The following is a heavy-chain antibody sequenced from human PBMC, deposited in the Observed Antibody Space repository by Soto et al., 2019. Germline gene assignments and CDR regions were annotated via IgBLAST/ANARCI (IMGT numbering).Heavy chain of an antibody. Sequence: SQTLSLTCAISGDGVSSTSATWSWIRQSPSRGLEWLGRAYYRSKWYIDYAVSVKGRININPDTSKNQLSLQLSSVTPEDTAVYYCARDNRGSGGNYYYGVDVWGQGTTVTV. CDR2: AYYRSKWYI. CDR1: GDGVSSTSAT. CDR3: ARDNRGSGGNYYYGVDV. J-gene: IGHJ6*02. D-gene: IGHD3-10*01. V-gene: IGHV6-1*01.